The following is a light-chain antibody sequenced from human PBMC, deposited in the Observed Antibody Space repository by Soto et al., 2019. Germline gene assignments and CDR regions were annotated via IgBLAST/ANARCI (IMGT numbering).Light chain of an antibody. CDR3: QQSYSTLQT. CDR2: AAS. Sequence: DFSMSPSASAMSASVVGGVNISCRASQSISGYLNWYQQKPGKAPKLLIYAASSLQSGVPSRFSGSGSGTDFTLTISSLQPEDFATYYCQQSYSTLQTFGQGTKVDIK. CDR1: QSISGY. J-gene: IGKJ1*01. V-gene: IGKV1-39*01.